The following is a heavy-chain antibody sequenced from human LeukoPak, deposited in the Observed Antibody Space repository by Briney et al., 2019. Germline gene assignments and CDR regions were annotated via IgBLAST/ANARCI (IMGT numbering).Heavy chain of an antibody. V-gene: IGHV1-2*02. Sequence: GASVKVSCKVSGYTLTELSMHWVRQAPGQGLEWMGWINPNSGGTNYAQKFQGRVTMTRDTSISTAYMELSRLRSDDTAVYYCARGDCSSTSCYRVWFDPWGQGTLVTVSS. CDR3: ARGDCSSTSCYRVWFDP. CDR2: INPNSGGT. CDR1: GYTLTELS. D-gene: IGHD2-2*02. J-gene: IGHJ5*02.